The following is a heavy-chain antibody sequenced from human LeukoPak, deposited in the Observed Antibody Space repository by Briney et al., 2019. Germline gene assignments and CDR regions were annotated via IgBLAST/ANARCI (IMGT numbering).Heavy chain of an antibody. D-gene: IGHD6-13*01. Sequence: ASVKVSCKASGYTFTSYYMHWVRQAPGQGLEWMGIINPSGGSTSYAQKFQGRVTMTRDMSTSTVYMELSSLRSEDTAVYYCARDATRAAAGSPNYYYYMDVWGKGTTVTVSS. V-gene: IGHV1-46*01. CDR2: INPSGGST. J-gene: IGHJ6*03. CDR3: ARDATRAAAGSPNYYYYMDV. CDR1: GYTFTSYY.